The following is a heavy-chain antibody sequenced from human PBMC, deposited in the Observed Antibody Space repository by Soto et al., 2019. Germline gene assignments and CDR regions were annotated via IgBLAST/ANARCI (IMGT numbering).Heavy chain of an antibody. CDR2: IYHSGST. CDR1: GGSISSGGYS. CDR3: ARTSYAYVWGSYPPYYFDC. Sequence: SETLSLTCAVSGGSISSGGYSWSWIRQPPGKGLEWIGYIYHSGSTYYNPSLKSRVTISIDRSKNQFSLKLSSVTAADTAVYYCARTSYAYVWGSYPPYYFDCWGQGTLVTVSS. V-gene: IGHV4-30-2*01. J-gene: IGHJ4*02. D-gene: IGHD3-16*02.